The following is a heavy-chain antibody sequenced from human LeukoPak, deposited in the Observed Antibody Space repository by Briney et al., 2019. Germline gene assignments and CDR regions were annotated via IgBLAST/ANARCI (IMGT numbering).Heavy chain of an antibody. D-gene: IGHD2-2*01. Sequence: ASVKVSCKASGYTFTSYGISWVRQAPGQGLEWMGWISAYNGNTNYAQKLQGRVTMTTDTSTSTAYMELRSLRSDDTAVYYCARSSPPYQRYYYYMDVWGKGTTVTVSS. CDR2: ISAYNGNT. CDR1: GYTFTSYG. J-gene: IGHJ6*03. V-gene: IGHV1-18*01. CDR3: ARSSPPYQRYYYYMDV.